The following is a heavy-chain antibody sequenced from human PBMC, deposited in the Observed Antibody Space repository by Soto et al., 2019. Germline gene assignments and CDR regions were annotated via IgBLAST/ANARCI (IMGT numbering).Heavy chain of an antibody. CDR3: AKELAYCGGDCYPGGDY. V-gene: IGHV3-23*01. J-gene: IGHJ4*02. CDR1: GFTFSSYA. D-gene: IGHD2-21*02. CDR2: ISGSGGST. Sequence: EVQLLESGGGLVQPGGSLRLSCAASGFTFSSYAMSWVRQAPGKGLEWVSAISGSGGSTYYADSVKGRFTISRDNSKNTLYLQKNSLRAEDTAVYYCAKELAYCGGDCYPGGDYWGQGTLVTVSS.